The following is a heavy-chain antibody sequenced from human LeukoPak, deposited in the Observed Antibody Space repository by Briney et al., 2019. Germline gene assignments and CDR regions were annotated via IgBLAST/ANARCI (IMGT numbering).Heavy chain of an antibody. V-gene: IGHV3-33*01. J-gene: IGHJ4*02. D-gene: IGHD6-13*01. CDR1: GFTFSSYG. CDR3: ARAREAAAGTGIDY. CDR2: IWYDGSNK. Sequence: GGSLRLSCAASGFTFSSYGMHGVRQAPGKGLEWVAVIWYDGSNKYYADSVKGRFTISRDNSKNTLYLQMNSLRAEDTAVYYCARAREAAAGTGIDYWGQGTLVTVSS.